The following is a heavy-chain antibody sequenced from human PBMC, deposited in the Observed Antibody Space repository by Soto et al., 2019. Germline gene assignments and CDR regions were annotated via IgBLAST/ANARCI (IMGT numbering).Heavy chain of an antibody. CDR3: ARPGEGGDGANHLDSYSMDV. J-gene: IGHJ6*04. Sequence: QVHLVQSGAEVKNPGSSVRVSCKVVGGTFGRFALSWVRQAPGQGLEWIGGIVPIFGVTNYAQNFQDRVTITADESTSTAYMELSRLRSEDTAVYYCARPGEGGDGANHLDSYSMDVWGEGTTVTVSA. CDR1: GGTFGRFA. V-gene: IGHV1-69*01. D-gene: IGHD2-21*01. CDR2: IVPIFGVT.